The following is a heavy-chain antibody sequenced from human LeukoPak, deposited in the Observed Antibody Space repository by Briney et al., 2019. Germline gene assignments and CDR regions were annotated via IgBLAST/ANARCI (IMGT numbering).Heavy chain of an antibody. CDR3: ARVRFLEWLLSDFDY. CDR2: IYHSGST. Sequence: TSETLSLTCTVSGGSISSYYWSWIRQPPGKGLEWIGSIYHSGSTYYNPSLKSRVTISVDTSKNQFSLKLSSVTAADTAVYYCARVRFLEWLLSDFDYWGQGTLVTVSS. J-gene: IGHJ4*02. V-gene: IGHV4-38-2*02. CDR1: GGSISSYY. D-gene: IGHD3-3*01.